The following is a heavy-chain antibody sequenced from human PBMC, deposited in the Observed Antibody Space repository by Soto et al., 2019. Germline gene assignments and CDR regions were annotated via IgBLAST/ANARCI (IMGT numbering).Heavy chain of an antibody. Sequence: CKASGYTFTGYYMHWVRQAPGQGPEWMGWINPNSGGTNYAQKFQGWVTMTRDTSISTAYMELSRLRSDDTAVYYCAREEVVVVPAASGGGYYYYGMDVWGQGTTATVPS. CDR2: INPNSGGT. D-gene: IGHD2-2*01. J-gene: IGHJ6*02. V-gene: IGHV1-2*04. CDR3: AREEVVVVPAASGGGYYYYGMDV. CDR1: GYTFTGYY.